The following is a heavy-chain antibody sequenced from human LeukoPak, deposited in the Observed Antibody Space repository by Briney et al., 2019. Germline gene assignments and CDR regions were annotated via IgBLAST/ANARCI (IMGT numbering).Heavy chain of an antibody. CDR1: GFTFSSYE. J-gene: IGHJ4*02. CDR2: ISSSSSYI. V-gene: IGHV3-21*01. D-gene: IGHD3-22*01. Sequence: GGSLRLSCAASGFTFSSYEMNWVRQAPGKGLEWVSSISSSSSYIYYADSVKGRFTISRDNAKNSLYLQMNSLRAEDTAVYYCAREPSMIVVADYWGQGTLVTVSS. CDR3: AREPSMIVVADY.